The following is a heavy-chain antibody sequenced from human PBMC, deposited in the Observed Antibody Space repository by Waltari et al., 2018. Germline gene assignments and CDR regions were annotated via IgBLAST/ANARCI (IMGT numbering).Heavy chain of an antibody. V-gene: IGHV4-34*01. Sequence: QVQLQQWGAGLLKPSETLSLTCAVYGGSFSGYYWSWIRQPPGKGLEWIGEINHSGSTNYNPSLKSRVTISVDTSKNQFSLKLSSVTAADTAVYYCARAEVMVRGPGDYWGQGTLVTVSS. CDR2: INHSGST. CDR3: ARAEVMVRGPGDY. CDR1: GGSFSGYY. D-gene: IGHD3-10*01. J-gene: IGHJ4*02.